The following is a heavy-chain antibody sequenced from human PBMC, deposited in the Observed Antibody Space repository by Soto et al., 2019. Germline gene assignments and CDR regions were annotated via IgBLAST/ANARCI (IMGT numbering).Heavy chain of an antibody. V-gene: IGHV1-69*06. Sequence: QVQLVQSGAEVKKPGSSVKVSCKASGGTFSSYAISWVRQAPGQGLEWMGGIIPIFGTANYAQKFQGRVTITADKSTSTAYMELSSLRSEDTAVYYCARVVDTAMVTGSWFDPWGQGTRVTVSS. CDR2: IIPIFGTA. CDR1: GGTFSSYA. J-gene: IGHJ5*02. D-gene: IGHD5-18*01. CDR3: ARVVDTAMVTGSWFDP.